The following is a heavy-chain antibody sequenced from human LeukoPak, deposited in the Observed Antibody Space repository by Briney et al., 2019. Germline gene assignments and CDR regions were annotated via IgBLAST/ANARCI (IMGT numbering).Heavy chain of an antibody. CDR3: ARVVSPSYGRPRYFDY. V-gene: IGHV1-18*01. CDR2: ISAYNGNT. CDR1: GYTFTCYG. D-gene: IGHD5-18*01. J-gene: IGHJ4*02. Sequence: ASVKVSCKASGYTFTCYGISWVRQAPGQGLEWMGWISAYNGNTNYAQKLQGRVTMTTDTSTSTAYMELRSLRSDDTAVYYCARVVSPSYGRPRYFDYWGQGTLVTVSA.